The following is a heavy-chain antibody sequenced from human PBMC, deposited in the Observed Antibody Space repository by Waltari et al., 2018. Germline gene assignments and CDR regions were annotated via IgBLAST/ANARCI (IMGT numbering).Heavy chain of an antibody. V-gene: IGHV3-74*01. CDR2: INSDGRST. J-gene: IGHJ4*02. D-gene: IGHD5-18*01. Sequence: EVQLVESGGGLVQPGESLRLSCAASGFTFSSYWMLWVRQAPGKGLVWVSRINSDGRSTSHADSVKGRFTISRDNAKSTLYLQMNSLRAEDTGVYYCARGTWIQLFDYWGQGTLVTVSS. CDR3: ARGTWIQLFDY. CDR1: GFTFSSYW.